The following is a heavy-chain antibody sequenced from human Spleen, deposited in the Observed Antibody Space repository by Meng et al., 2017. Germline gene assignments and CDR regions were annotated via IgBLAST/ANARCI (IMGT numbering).Heavy chain of an antibody. CDR1: GYTFTSSD. J-gene: IGHJ4*02. CDR3: ARDEDISAAGKLFGDY. CDR2: MNPNSGNT. Sequence: ASVKVSCKASGYTFTSSDINWVRQATGQGLEWRGWMNPNSGNTGYAQKFQGRVTMTRDTYISTAYMELSSLRSEDTAVYYCARDEDISAAGKLFGDYWGQGTLVTVSS. V-gene: IGHV1-8*01. D-gene: IGHD6-25*01.